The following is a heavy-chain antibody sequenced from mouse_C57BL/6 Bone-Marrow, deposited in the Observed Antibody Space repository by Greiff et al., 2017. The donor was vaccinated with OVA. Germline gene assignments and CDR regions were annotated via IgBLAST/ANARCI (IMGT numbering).Heavy chain of an antibody. CDR2: IYPGSGST. D-gene: IGHD2-4*01. V-gene: IGHV1-55*01. CDR1: GYTFTSYW. Sequence: QVQLKQPGAELVKPGASVKMSCKASGYTFTSYWITGVKQRPGQGLEWIGDIYPGSGSTNYNEKFKSKATLTVDTSSSTAYMQLSSLTSEDSAVYYCARRIYYDSAWFAYWGQGTLVTVSA. CDR3: ARRIYYDSAWFAY. J-gene: IGHJ3*01.